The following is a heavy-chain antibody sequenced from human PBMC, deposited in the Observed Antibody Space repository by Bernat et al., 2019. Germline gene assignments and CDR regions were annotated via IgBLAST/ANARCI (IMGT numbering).Heavy chain of an antibody. Sequence: QVQLVGSGGGVVQPGRSLRLSCAASGFTFSSYAMHWVRQAPGKGLEWVAVISYDGNNKYYADSVKGRFTISRDNSKNTLYLQMNSLRAEDTAVYYCARDPASIAAAGRGAFDILGQGTMVTVSS. CDR2: ISYDGNNK. CDR3: ARDPASIAAAGRGAFDI. J-gene: IGHJ3*02. V-gene: IGHV3-30-3*01. D-gene: IGHD6-13*01. CDR1: GFTFSSYA.